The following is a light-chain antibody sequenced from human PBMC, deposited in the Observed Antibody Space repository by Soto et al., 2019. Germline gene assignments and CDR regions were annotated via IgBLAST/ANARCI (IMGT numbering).Light chain of an antibody. V-gene: IGLV1-40*01. CDR3: QSYDSSLSGPYV. CDR2: GNS. Sequence: QSVLTQPPSVSGAPGQRVTISCTGSSSIIGAGYDVHWYQQLPGTAPKLLIYGNSNRPSGVPDRFSGSKSGTSASLAITGLQAEDEADYYCQSYDSSLSGPYVFGTGTKVTVL. CDR1: SSIIGAGYD. J-gene: IGLJ1*01.